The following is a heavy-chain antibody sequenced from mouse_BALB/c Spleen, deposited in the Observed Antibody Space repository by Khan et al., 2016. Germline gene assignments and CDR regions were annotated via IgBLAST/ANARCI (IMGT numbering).Heavy chain of an antibody. CDR1: GYRITDYW. J-gene: IGHJ4*01. CDR3: AINSYVGRFGAMDH. Sequence: QVQLQQSGAELVRPGTSVKMSCKAAGYRITDYWIGWVKQRPGHGLEWIGDIYPGGDYTKYNEKCKGKGTLTADTSSNTVYMQLSSLTSEDSAIYYFAINSYVGRFGAMDHLGQGTSVTVSS. D-gene: IGHD1-1*01. V-gene: IGHV1-63*02. CDR2: IYPGGDYT.